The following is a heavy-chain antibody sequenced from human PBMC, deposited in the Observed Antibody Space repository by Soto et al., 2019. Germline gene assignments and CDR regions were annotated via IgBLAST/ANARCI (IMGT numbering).Heavy chain of an antibody. CDR3: VRDSGWAFDI. D-gene: IGHD6-19*01. CDR2: ISYDRSNK. V-gene: IGHV3-30-3*01. Sequence: GGSLRLSCAASGFTFSSYAMHWVRQAPGKGLEWVADISYDRSNKYYADSVKGRFTISRDNAKNSLSLQMNSLRDEDTAVYYCVRDSGWAFDIWGLGTMVTVSS. J-gene: IGHJ3*02. CDR1: GFTFSSYA.